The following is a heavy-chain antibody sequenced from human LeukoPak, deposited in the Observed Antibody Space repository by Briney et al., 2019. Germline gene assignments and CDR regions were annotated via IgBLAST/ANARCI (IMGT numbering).Heavy chain of an antibody. CDR2: ISSSSSYT. V-gene: IGHV3-11*06. D-gene: IGHD6-13*01. CDR3: ARDRVEYSSSQGFDY. Sequence: GGSLRLSCAASGFTFSDYYMSWIRQAPGKGLEWVSYISSSSSYTNYADSVKGRFTISRDNSKNTLYLEMNSLRAEDTAVFYCARDRVEYSSSQGFDYWGQGTLVTVSS. J-gene: IGHJ4*02. CDR1: GFTFSDYY.